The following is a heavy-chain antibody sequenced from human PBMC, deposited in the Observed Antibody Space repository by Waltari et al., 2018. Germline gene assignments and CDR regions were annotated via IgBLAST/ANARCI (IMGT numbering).Heavy chain of an antibody. CDR1: GGSINEYY. J-gene: IGHJ4*02. D-gene: IGHD2-2*01. Sequence: QVQLQESGPGLVKPSETLSLTCSVSGGSINEYYLSWLRQPPGKGLEWIGYIYYIWSTNYNPSLKSRVTISIDRSKNQFPLRLTSVAAAETDVYYCERHPVLPAAITWAYYFDFWGQGTLVTVS. CDR3: ERHPVLPAAITWAYYFDF. V-gene: IGHV4-59*08. CDR2: IYYIWST.